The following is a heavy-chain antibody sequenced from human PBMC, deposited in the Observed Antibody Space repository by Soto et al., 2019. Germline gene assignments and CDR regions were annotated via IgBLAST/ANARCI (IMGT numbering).Heavy chain of an antibody. CDR1: GGTFSSYA. CDR3: AREWYYGSGSSSYNWFDP. J-gene: IGHJ5*02. V-gene: IGHV1-69*01. CDR2: IIPIFGTA. Sequence: VQLVQSGAEVKKPGSSVTVSCKASGGTFSSYAISWVRQAPGQGLEWMGGIIPIFGTANYAQKFQGRVTITADESTSTAYMELSSLRSEDTAVYYCAREWYYGSGSSSYNWFDPWGQGTLVTVSS. D-gene: IGHD3-10*01.